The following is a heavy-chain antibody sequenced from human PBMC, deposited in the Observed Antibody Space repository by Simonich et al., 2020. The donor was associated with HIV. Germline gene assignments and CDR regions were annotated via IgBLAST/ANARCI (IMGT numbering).Heavy chain of an antibody. D-gene: IGHD3-3*01. J-gene: IGHJ4*02. CDR1: GGSFSGYY. CDR2: INHSGIT. V-gene: IGHV4-34*01. Sequence: QVQLQQWGAGLLKPSENLSLTCAVYGGSFSGYYWSWTRQPPGKGLEWIGEINHSGITNYKSSLNSRATISVDKSKNQFSLKLSSVTAADTAIYYCARRDRELILYFDYWGQGNLVTVSS. CDR3: ARRDRELILYFDY.